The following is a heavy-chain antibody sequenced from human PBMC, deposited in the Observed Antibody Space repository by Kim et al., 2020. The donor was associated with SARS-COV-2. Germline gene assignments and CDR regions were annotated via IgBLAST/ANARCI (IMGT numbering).Heavy chain of an antibody. CDR2: ISGSGGST. CDR3: AKVKYYDFWSGRDVMDV. CDR1: GFTFSSYA. J-gene: IGHJ6*02. Sequence: GGSLRLSCAASGFTFSSYAMSWVRQAPGKGLEWVSAISGSGGSTYYADSVKGRFTISRDNSKNTLYLQMNSLRAEDTAVYYCAKVKYYDFWSGRDVMDVWGQGTTVTVSS. D-gene: IGHD3-3*01. V-gene: IGHV3-23*01.